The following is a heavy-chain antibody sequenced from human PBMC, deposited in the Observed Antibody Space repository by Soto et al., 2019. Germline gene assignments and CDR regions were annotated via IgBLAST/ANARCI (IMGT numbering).Heavy chain of an antibody. CDR2: ISSSSSYI. CDR3: ARNPPLGYCSGGSCLDAFDI. CDR1: GFTFSSYS. Sequence: EVQLVESGGGLVKPGGSLRLSCAASGFTFSSYSMNWVRQAPGKGLEWVSSISSSSSYIYYADSVKGRFTSSRDNAKNTLYLQMNSLRAEDTAVYYCARNPPLGYCSGGSCLDAFDIWGQGTMVTVSS. J-gene: IGHJ3*02. D-gene: IGHD2-15*01. V-gene: IGHV3-21*01.